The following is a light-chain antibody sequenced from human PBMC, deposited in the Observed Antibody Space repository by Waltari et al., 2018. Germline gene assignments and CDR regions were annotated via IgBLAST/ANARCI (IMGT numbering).Light chain of an antibody. CDR2: MAS. CDR1: QSVGTW. J-gene: IGKJ2*01. Sequence: DIQMTQSPSTLSASVGDRVTISCRASQSVGTWLAWYQQKQGKAPKLLIYMASSLESGVPSRFSGSGSGTEFTLTISSLQPDDFATYSCQQYSSFSTFGQGTKVDI. CDR3: QQYSSFST. V-gene: IGKV1-5*03.